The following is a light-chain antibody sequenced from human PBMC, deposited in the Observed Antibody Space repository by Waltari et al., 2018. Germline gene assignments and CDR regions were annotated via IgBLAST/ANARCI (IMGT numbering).Light chain of an antibody. CDR3: HQTNRNPRT. V-gene: IGKV1-39*01. J-gene: IGKJ1*01. CDR1: QSVFYSSGEQHY. CDR2: AAS. Sequence: DIVLTQSPLFLAVSLGERATINCTSSQSVFYSSGEQHYIAWYQLKPGKAPKLLIYAASTLESGVPSRFSGSGSGTEFILTISSLQPEDFATYYCHQTNRNPRTFGQGTKVEIK.